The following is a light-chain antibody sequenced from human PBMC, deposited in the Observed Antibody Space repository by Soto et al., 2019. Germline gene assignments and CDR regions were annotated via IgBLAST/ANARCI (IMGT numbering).Light chain of an antibody. V-gene: IGKV1-5*01. CDR2: DAS. CDR3: QQYQSYSRT. J-gene: IGKJ1*01. Sequence: DIQMTQSPSTLSASVGDRVTITCRASQSISSWLAWYQQKPGKAPKLLIYDASSLESGVPSRFSGSGSGTEFTLTISRLKPDDFATYYCQQYQSYSRTFGQGTKVEIK. CDR1: QSISSW.